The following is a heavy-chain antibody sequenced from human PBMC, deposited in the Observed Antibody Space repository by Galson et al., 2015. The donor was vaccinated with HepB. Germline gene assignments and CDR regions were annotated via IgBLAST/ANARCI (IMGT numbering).Heavy chain of an antibody. CDR2: ISAYNGNT. V-gene: IGHV1-18*01. D-gene: IGHD3-3*01. CDR3: ARDKPHYDFWSGNYYYYYMDV. J-gene: IGHJ6*03. CDR1: GYTFTSYG. Sequence: SVKVSCKASGYTFTSYGISWVRQAPGQGLEWMGWISAYNGNTNYAQKLQGRVTMTTDTSTSTAYMELRSLRSDDTAVYYCARDKPHYDFWSGNYYYYYMDVWGKGTTVTVSS.